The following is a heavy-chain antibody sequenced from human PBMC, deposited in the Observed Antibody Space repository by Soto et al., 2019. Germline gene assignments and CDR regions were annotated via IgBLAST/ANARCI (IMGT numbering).Heavy chain of an antibody. CDR1: GGTFSGYY. CDR3: ARASDPYDSSGYYYFDY. D-gene: IGHD3-22*01. CDR2: INHSGST. V-gene: IGHV4-34*01. J-gene: IGHJ4*02. Sequence: SETLSLTCAVYGGTFSGYYWSWIRQPPGKGLEWIGEINHSGSTNYNPSLKSRVTISVDTSKNQFSLKLSSVTAADTAVYYCARASDPYDSSGYYYFDYWGQGTLVTVSS.